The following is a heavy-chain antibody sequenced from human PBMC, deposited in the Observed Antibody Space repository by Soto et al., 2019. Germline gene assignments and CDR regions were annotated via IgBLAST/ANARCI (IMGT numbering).Heavy chain of an antibody. Sequence: QVQLVESGGGVVQPGRSLRLSCAASGFTFSSYGMHWVHQAPGKGLEWVAVIWYDGSNKYYADSVKGRFTISRDNSKNTLYLQMNSLRAEDTAVYYCARDGLRLQAKDLFDPWGEGTLVTVSS. CDR3: ARDGLRLQAKDLFDP. J-gene: IGHJ5*02. D-gene: IGHD4-4*01. V-gene: IGHV3-33*01. CDR2: IWYDGSNK. CDR1: GFTFSSYG.